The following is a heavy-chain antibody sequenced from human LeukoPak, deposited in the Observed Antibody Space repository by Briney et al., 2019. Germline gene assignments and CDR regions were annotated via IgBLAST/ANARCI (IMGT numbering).Heavy chain of an antibody. V-gene: IGHV3-48*01. CDR2: ISSSSSTI. D-gene: IGHD3-3*01. CDR1: GFTFSSYW. CDR3: AREGITIFGVSSGMDV. J-gene: IGHJ6*02. Sequence: GGSLRLSCAASGFTFSSYWMSWVRQAPGKGLEWVSYISSSSSTIYYADSVKGRFTISRDNVKNSLYLQMNSLRAEDTAVYYCAREGITIFGVSSGMDVWGQGTTVTVSS.